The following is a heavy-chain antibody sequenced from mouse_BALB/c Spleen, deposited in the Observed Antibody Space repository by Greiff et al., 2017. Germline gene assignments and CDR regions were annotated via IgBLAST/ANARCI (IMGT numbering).Heavy chain of an antibody. J-gene: IGHJ2*01. CDR3: ARGGDGVYFDY. CDR2: ISDGVSYT. Sequence: EVMLVESGGGLVKPGGSLKLSCAASGFTFSDYYMYWVRQTPEKRLEWVATISDGVSYTYYPDSVKGRFTISRDNAKNNLYLQMSSLKSEDTAMYYCARGGDGVYFDYWGQGTTLTVSS. V-gene: IGHV5-4*02. CDR1: GFTFSDYY.